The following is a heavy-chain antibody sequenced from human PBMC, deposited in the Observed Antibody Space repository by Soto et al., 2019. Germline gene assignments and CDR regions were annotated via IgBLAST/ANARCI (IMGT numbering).Heavy chain of an antibody. J-gene: IGHJ6*02. Sequence: GGSLRLSCAASGFTFSSYGMHWVRQAPGKGLEWVAVISYDGSNKYYADSVKGRFTISRDNSKNTLYLQMNSLRAEDTAVYYCAKDNIAARPETGTAGLYYYYYGMDVWGQGTTVTVSS. CDR2: ISYDGSNK. CDR1: GFTFSSYG. CDR3: AKDNIAARPETGTAGLYYYYYGMDV. D-gene: IGHD6-6*01. V-gene: IGHV3-30*18.